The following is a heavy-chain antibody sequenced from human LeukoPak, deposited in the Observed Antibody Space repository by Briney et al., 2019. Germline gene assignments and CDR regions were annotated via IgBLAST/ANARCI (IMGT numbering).Heavy chain of an antibody. CDR3: ARIAAAGIMDP. D-gene: IGHD6-13*01. J-gene: IGHJ5*02. V-gene: IGHV4-39*01. CDR1: GGSISSSSYY. CDR2: IYYSGST. Sequence: SETLSLTCTVSGGSISSSSYYWGWIRQPPGKGLEWIGSIYYSGSTYYNPSLKSRVTISVDTSKNQFSLKLSSVTAADTAVYYCARIAAAGIMDPWGQGTLVTVSS.